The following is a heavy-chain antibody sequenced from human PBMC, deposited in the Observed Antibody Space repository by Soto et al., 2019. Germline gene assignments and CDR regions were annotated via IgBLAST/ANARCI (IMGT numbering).Heavy chain of an antibody. J-gene: IGHJ5*02. CDR2: ISSNSDSI. CDR1: GLSFEIYH. V-gene: IGHV3-21*01. Sequence: GGSLRLSGEASGLSFEIYHRNWFRQAPGKGLEWVSSISSNSDSICSGDSVKGRFIISRDNAKNSLFLQMNNLSGDDTSVYYCARQRFGSFSGSYVFDLWGQGTPVTVSS. D-gene: IGHD3-16*01. CDR3: ARQRFGSFSGSYVFDL.